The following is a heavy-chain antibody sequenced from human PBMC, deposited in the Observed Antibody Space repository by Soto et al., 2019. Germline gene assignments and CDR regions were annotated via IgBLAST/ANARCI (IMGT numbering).Heavy chain of an antibody. CDR2: ISGSGGST. J-gene: IGHJ4*02. CDR3: ATASYDILTGYSNVRRFFDY. D-gene: IGHD3-9*01. Sequence: GGSLRLSCAAAGFTVSSYAISWVRQAPRKGLEWVSAISGSGGSTYYADSVKGRFTISRDHSKNTLYLQMNSLRAEDTAVYYCATASYDILTGYSNVRRFFDYWGQGTLVTVSS. CDR1: GFTVSSYA. V-gene: IGHV3-23*01.